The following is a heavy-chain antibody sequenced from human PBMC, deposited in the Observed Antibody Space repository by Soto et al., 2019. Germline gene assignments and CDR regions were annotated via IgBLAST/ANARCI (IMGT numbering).Heavy chain of an antibody. V-gene: IGHV5-51*01. CDR3: ARKDKSGYFNWFDP. Sequence: PGEPLKISCRTSGYKFTYSWIAWVRQKPGKGLEWMGIIFPSDSDTRYSPSFQGQVTISADRSTSTVFLQWASLKASDTAVYFCARKDKSGYFNWFDPWGQGTLVTVSS. D-gene: IGHD3-22*01. CDR1: GYKFTYSW. CDR2: IFPSDSDT. J-gene: IGHJ5*02.